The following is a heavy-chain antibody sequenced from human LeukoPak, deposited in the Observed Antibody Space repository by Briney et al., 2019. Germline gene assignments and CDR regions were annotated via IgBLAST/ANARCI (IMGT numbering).Heavy chain of an antibody. J-gene: IGHJ4*02. CDR1: GGSISSSNW. CDR3: ASSGSFRQQLVK. CDR2: IYHSGST. D-gene: IGHD6-13*01. Sequence: PSGTLSLTCAVSGGSISSSNWWSWIRQPPGKGLEWIGEIYHSGSTNYNPSLKSRVTISVDTSKNQFSLKLSSVTAADTAVYYCASSGSFRQQLVKWGQGTLVTVSS. V-gene: IGHV4-4*02.